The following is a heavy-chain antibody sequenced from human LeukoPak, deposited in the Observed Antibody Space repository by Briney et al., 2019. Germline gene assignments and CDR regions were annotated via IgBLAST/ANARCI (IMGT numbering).Heavy chain of an antibody. CDR1: GYTFTENY. CDR2: INPHTGAA. CDR3: VRGKSGYSP. J-gene: IGHJ4*02. V-gene: IGHV1-2*02. D-gene: IGHD3-22*01. Sequence: ASVKVSCKVSGYTFTENYLHWVRQTPGRGLEWMGLINPHTGAANYTQSFQGRVTLTRDTSSSTAYMHLSSLRFDDTAVYYCVRGKSGYSPWGQGTPVTVSS.